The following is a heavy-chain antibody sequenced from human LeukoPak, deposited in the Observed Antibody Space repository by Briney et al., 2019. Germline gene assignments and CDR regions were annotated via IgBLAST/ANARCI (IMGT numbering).Heavy chain of an antibody. CDR2: IIPIFGTA. J-gene: IGHJ5*02. Sequence: ASVKVSCKASGGTFSSYAISWVRQAPGQGLEWMGGIIPIFGTANYAQKFQGRVTITADESTSTAYMELSSLRSEDTAVYYCARVPGVVPAALQGNWFDPWGQGTLVTVSS. D-gene: IGHD2-2*01. CDR3: ARVPGVVPAALQGNWFDP. CDR1: GGTFSSYA. V-gene: IGHV1-69*13.